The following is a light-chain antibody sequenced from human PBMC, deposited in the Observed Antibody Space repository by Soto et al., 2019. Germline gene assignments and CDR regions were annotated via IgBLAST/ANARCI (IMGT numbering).Light chain of an antibody. CDR2: GAS. J-gene: IGKJ1*01. CDR3: QQYYNWPPGT. Sequence: EIVVTQSPATLSVSPGERATLSCRASQSVRDNIAWYQHKLGQPPRLLIYGASRRATGIPARFSGDGSGTEFTLTISSRPSEDFAVYYCQQYYNWPPGTFGQGTRVDI. CDR1: QSVRDN. V-gene: IGKV3-15*01.